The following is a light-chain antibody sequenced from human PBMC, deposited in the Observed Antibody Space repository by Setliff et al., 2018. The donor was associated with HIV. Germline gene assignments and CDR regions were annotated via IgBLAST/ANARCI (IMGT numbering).Light chain of an antibody. CDR1: SSDVGGYNF. CDR3: SSYTSSTPLYV. CDR2: DAT. V-gene: IGLV2-14*03. J-gene: IGLJ1*01. Sequence: QSVLAQPASVSGSTGQSITSSCTGTSSDVGGYNFVSWYQKHPVKAPKLIIYDATYRPSGLSDRFSGSKSGNTASLTISGLQAEDEADYYCSSYTSSTPLYVFGTGTKGTVL.